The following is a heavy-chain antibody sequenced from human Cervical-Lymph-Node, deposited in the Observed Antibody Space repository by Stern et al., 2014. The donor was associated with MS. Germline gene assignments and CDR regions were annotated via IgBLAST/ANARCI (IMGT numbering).Heavy chain of an antibody. V-gene: IGHV1-69*01. J-gene: IGHJ1*01. CDR2: IVPMFGTA. CDR1: GGTFGGYA. CDR3: TRDEGHAEYYQH. Sequence: QVQLVESGAEVKQPGSSVTVSCKASGGTFGGYAVSWVRQAPRQGLEWMGGIVPMFGTANYAQKFQDRATMTADASTNTAYMELSSLTSEDTAMYYCTRDEGHAEYYQHWGQGTLITVSS.